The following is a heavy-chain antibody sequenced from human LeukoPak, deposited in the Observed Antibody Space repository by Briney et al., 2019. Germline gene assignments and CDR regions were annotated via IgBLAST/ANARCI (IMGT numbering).Heavy chain of an antibody. V-gene: IGHV1-18*01. Sequence: ASVKVSCKASGYTFTSYGISWVRQAPGQGLEWMGWISAYNGNTNYAQKLQGRVTMTTDTSTSTAYMELRSLRSDDTAVYYCARVGGLYYDSSGLFDYWGQGTLVTVSS. CDR3: ARVGGLYYDSSGLFDY. J-gene: IGHJ4*02. CDR1: GYTFTSYG. CDR2: ISAYNGNT. D-gene: IGHD3-22*01.